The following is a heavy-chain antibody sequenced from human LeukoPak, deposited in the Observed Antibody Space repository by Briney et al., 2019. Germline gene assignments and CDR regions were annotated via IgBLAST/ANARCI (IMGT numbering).Heavy chain of an antibody. CDR3: ATSPGIAVAGVGNWFDP. CDR2: IIPIFGTA. D-gene: IGHD6-19*01. CDR1: GGTFSSYA. V-gene: IGHV1-69*13. J-gene: IGHJ5*02. Sequence: ASVKVSCKASGGTFSSYAISWVRQAPGQGLEWMGGIIPIFGTANYAQKFQGRVTIPADESTSTAYMELSSLRSEDTAVYYCATSPGIAVAGVGNWFDPWGQGTLVTVSS.